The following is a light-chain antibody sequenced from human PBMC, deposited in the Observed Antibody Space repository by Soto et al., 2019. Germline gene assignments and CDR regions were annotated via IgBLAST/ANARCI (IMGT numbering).Light chain of an antibody. V-gene: IGLV2-14*01. Sequence: QSALTQPASVSVSPGQSITISCTGTSTDVGDSNHVSWYQHHPGKAPKLIIYEVSYRPSGVSNRFSGSKSAYTASLTISGLQAEDEADYYCNSQTTSGIRVFGTGTKLTVL. CDR3: NSQTTSGIRV. CDR2: EVS. J-gene: IGLJ1*01. CDR1: STDVGDSNH.